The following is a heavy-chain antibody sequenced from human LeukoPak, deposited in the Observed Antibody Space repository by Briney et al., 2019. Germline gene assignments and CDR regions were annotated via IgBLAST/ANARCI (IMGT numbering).Heavy chain of an antibody. D-gene: IGHD5-24*01. CDR2: IKQDGSKK. V-gene: IGHV3-7*04. Sequence: GGSLRLSCVASGFPFGSYWMTWVRQAPGKGLEWVANIKQDGSKKSYVDSVKGRFTISRDSAKNSLYLQMNSLRAEDTAIYYCTRVGYIDEGIDYWGQGTLVTVSS. CDR1: GFPFGSYW. J-gene: IGHJ4*02. CDR3: TRVGYIDEGIDY.